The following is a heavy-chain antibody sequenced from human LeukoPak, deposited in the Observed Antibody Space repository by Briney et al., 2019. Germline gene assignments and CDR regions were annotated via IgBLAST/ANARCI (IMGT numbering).Heavy chain of an antibody. Sequence: GASVKVSCKASGYTFTSYYMHWVRQAPGQGLEWMGIIKPSGGSTSYAQKFQGRVTMTRDTSTSTVYMELSSLRSEDTAVYYCARDGNGDYFDYWGQGTLVTVSS. CDR3: ARDGNGDYFDY. V-gene: IGHV1-46*01. CDR2: IKPSGGST. J-gene: IGHJ4*02. D-gene: IGHD4-17*01. CDR1: GYTFTSYY.